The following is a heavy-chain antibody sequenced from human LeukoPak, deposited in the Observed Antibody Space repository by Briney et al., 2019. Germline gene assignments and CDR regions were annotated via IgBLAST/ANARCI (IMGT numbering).Heavy chain of an antibody. CDR1: GYTFTGYY. Sequence: ASVKVSCKASGYTFTGYYMLWVRQAPGRGLEWMGWINPNSGDTNYSQKFQGRVTMTRDTSINTVYMELSSLRYDDTAVYYCARGDLNWDAFDIWGQGTMVTVSS. V-gene: IGHV1-2*02. J-gene: IGHJ3*02. CDR2: INPNSGDT. CDR3: ARGDLNWDAFDI.